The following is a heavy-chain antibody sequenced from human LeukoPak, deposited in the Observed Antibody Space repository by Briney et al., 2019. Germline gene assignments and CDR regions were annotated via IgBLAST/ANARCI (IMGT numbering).Heavy chain of an antibody. CDR3: AKDIVVVVAATTDY. Sequence: GGSLRLSCAASVFTFSSYGMYWVRQAPGKGLEWVAFIRSDGNKKYYADSVKGRFTISRDNSRNTLYLQMNSLRAEDTAVYYCAKDIVVVVAATTDYWGQGTLVTVSS. J-gene: IGHJ4*02. V-gene: IGHV3-30*02. CDR1: VFTFSSYG. D-gene: IGHD2-15*01. CDR2: IRSDGNKK.